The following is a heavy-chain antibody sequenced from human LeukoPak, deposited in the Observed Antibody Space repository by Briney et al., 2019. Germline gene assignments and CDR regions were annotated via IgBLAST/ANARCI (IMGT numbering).Heavy chain of an antibody. D-gene: IGHD6-19*01. CDR2: INPSGGST. CDR1: GYTFSNYY. J-gene: IGHJ4*02. Sequence: ASVTVSFKASGYTFSNYYMHWVRQAPGQGLEWMGIINPSGGSTTYAHKFQGRVTMTRDTSTSTVYMDLSSLRSEDTATYYCARAVAATFDYWGQGTLVTVSS. V-gene: IGHV1-46*01. CDR3: ARAVAATFDY.